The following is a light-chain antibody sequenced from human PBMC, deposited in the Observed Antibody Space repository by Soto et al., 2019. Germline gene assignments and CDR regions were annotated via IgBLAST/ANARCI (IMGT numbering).Light chain of an antibody. J-gene: IGLJ1*01. Sequence: QSALTQPASVSGSPGQSITISCTGTSSDVGGYNYVSWYQQHPGKAPKLMIYEVSNRPSGVSNRLSGSKSGNTASLTISGLQAEDEGDYYCSSYTSSSTLLYVFGTGTKVTVL. CDR2: EVS. V-gene: IGLV2-14*01. CDR1: SSDVGGYNY. CDR3: SSYTSSSTLLYV.